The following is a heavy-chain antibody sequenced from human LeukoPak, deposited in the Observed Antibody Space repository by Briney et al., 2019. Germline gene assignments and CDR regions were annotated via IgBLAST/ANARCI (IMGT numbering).Heavy chain of an antibody. CDR3: ARYGFRYFDL. CDR1: GGSISSYY. CDR2: IYYSGST. D-gene: IGHD4-17*01. Sequence: SETLSLTCTVSGGSISSYYWSWIRQPPGKGLEWIGYIYYSGSTNYNPSLKSRVTISVDTSKNQFSLNLSSVTAADTAVYYCARYGFRYFDLWGRGTLVTVSS. V-gene: IGHV4-59*01. J-gene: IGHJ2*01.